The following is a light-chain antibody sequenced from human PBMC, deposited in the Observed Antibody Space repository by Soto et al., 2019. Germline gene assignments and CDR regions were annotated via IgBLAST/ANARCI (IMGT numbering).Light chain of an antibody. J-gene: IGKJ4*01. Sequence: DIVMTQSPEFLGVSLGERATINFQSNQIVLYDFNNKNYLAWYQQKPGQTPRLLIYDASTRATDIPARFSGSGSGTDFTLTISSLLSEDFAVYYCHQYYKWPLTFGGGTKVDIK. CDR3: HQYYKWPLT. V-gene: IGKV4-1*01. CDR1: QIVLYDFNNKNY. CDR2: DAS.